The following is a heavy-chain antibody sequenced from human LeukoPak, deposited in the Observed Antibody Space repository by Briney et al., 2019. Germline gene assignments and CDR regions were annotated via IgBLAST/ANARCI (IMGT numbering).Heavy chain of an antibody. D-gene: IGHD4-17*01. Sequence: GGSLRLSCAASGFTFSSYAMNWVRQAPGKGLEWVSSISSSSSYIYYADSVKVRFTISRDNAKNSLYLQMNSLRAEDTAVYYCARDLGGRYGDYSAFDIWGQGTMVTVSS. CDR3: ARDLGGRYGDYSAFDI. J-gene: IGHJ3*02. CDR1: GFTFSSYA. CDR2: ISSSSSYI. V-gene: IGHV3-21*01.